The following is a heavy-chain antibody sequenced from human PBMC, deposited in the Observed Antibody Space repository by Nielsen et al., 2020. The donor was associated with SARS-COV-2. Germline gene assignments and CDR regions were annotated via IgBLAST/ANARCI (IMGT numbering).Heavy chain of an antibody. CDR1: GFTFSASW. J-gene: IGHJ4*02. V-gene: IGHV3-7*03. CDR3: KSEGN. CDR2: IRPDGTGA. Sequence: GEFLKISCAASGFTFSASWMAWVRQAPGKGLEWLSNIRPDGTGANSVDPEKGRFTISRDNAKNLLYLQMGSLIADDTAVYFCKSEGNWGEGTLASVSS.